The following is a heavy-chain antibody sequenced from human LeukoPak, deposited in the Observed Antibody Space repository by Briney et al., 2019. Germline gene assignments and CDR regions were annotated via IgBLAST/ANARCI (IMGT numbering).Heavy chain of an antibody. V-gene: IGHV4-39*01. CDR3: ARHKMGTTRLYYFDY. J-gene: IGHJ4*02. CDR2: IYYSGTT. Sequence: IPSETLSLTCTVSGGSISSSYYYWGWIRQPPGKGLEWIGTIYYSGTTYYNPSLESRVTISVDTSKNQFSLKLTSVTAADTAVYYCARHKMGTTRLYYFDYWGQGTLVTVSS. D-gene: IGHD1-26*01. CDR1: GGSISSSYYY.